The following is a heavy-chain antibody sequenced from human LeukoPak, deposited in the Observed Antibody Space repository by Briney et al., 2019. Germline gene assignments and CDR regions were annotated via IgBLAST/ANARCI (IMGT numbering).Heavy chain of an antibody. D-gene: IGHD4-23*01. CDR2: IYYSGST. Sequence: SETLSLTCSVSGGSITSNSYYWGWIRQPPGNGLEWIGSIYYSGSTYYNPSLKSRVTISVDTSKNQFSLNLSSVTAADTAVYYCARHMLGGKRSFDSWGQGTLVTVSS. CDR3: ARHMLGGKRSFDS. CDR1: GGSITSNSYY. V-gene: IGHV4-39*01. J-gene: IGHJ4*02.